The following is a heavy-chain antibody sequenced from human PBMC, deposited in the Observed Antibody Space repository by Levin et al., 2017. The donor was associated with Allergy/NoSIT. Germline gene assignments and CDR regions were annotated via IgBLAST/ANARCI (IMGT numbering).Heavy chain of an antibody. CDR3: AKVAYSGSFHTATEYYFDY. D-gene: IGHD1-26*01. CDR2: ISWNSGSI. CDR1: GFTFDDYA. J-gene: IGHJ4*02. Sequence: PGGSLRLSCAASGFTFDDYAMHWVRQAPGKGLEWVSGISWNSGSIGYADSVKGRFTISRDNAKNSLYLQMNSLRAEDTALYYCAKVAYSGSFHTATEYYFDYWGQGTLVTVSS. V-gene: IGHV3-9*01.